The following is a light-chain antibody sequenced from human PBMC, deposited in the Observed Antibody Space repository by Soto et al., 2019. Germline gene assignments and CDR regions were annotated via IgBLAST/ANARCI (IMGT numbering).Light chain of an antibody. CDR2: DAS. Sequence: DIQMTQSPSSLSASVGDRVTITCRASQEISNHLAWFQQKPGKPPKSLIYDASSLQSGVPSKFSGSGSGTDVTLTISSLQPEDFATYYWQQYHYYPVTFGGGTKVESK. CDR3: QQYHYYPVT. V-gene: IGKV1-16*02. J-gene: IGKJ4*01. CDR1: QEISNH.